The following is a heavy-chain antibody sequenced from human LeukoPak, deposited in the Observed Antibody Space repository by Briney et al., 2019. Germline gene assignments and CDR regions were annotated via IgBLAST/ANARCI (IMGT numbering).Heavy chain of an antibody. J-gene: IGHJ6*03. D-gene: IGHD6-6*01. CDR1: GYTFTSYG. CDR2: ISAYNGNT. V-gene: IGHV1-18*01. Sequence: GASVKVSCKASGYTFTSYGISWVRQAPGQGLEWMGWISAYNGNTNYAQKLQGRVTMTTDTSTSTAYMELRSLRSDDTAVYYCARAMKSSYDPGPIYYYMDVWGKGTTVTVSS. CDR3: ARAMKSSYDPGPIYYYMDV.